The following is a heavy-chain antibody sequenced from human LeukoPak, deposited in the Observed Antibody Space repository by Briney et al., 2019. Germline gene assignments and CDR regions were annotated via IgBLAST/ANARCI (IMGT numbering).Heavy chain of an antibody. V-gene: IGHV3-74*01. J-gene: IGHJ4*02. CDR1: GFTFSSYW. D-gene: IGHD6-6*01. Sequence: GGSLRLSCTASGFTFSSYWMHWVRQAPGKGLVWVSRINSDGTSTSYADSVEGRFTISRDNAKNTLYLQMNSLRAEDTAVYYCARARFSSSSSDYWGQGTLVTVSS. CDR2: INSDGTST. CDR3: ARARFSSSSSDY.